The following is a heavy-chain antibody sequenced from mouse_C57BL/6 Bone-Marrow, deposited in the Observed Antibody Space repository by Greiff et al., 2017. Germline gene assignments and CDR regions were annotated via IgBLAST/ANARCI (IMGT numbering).Heavy chain of an antibody. J-gene: IGHJ3*01. CDR1: GFNIKDYY. CDR3: ASGYSSWFAY. V-gene: IGHV14-2*01. CDR2: IDPEDGDT. Sequence: EVQLQQSGAELVKPGASVKLSCTASGFNIKDYYMHWVKQRTEQGLEWIGRIDPEDGDTKYAPKFQGKATITADTSSNTAYLQLSSLTSEATAVYYCASGYSSWFAYWGQGTLVTVSA. D-gene: IGHD2-3*01.